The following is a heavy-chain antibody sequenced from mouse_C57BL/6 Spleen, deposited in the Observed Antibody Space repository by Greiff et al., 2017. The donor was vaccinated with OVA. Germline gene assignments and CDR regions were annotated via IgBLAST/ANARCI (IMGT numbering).Heavy chain of an antibody. CDR2: ISSGGSYT. Sequence: EVMLVESGGDLVKPGGSLKLSCAASGFTFSSYGMSWVRQTPDKRLEWVATISSGGSYTYYPDSVKGRFTISRDNAKNTLYLQMSSLKSEDTAMYYCATRYGYDDGAWFAYWGQGTLVTVSA. V-gene: IGHV5-6*01. CDR3: ATRYGYDDGAWFAY. D-gene: IGHD2-2*01. J-gene: IGHJ3*01. CDR1: GFTFSSYG.